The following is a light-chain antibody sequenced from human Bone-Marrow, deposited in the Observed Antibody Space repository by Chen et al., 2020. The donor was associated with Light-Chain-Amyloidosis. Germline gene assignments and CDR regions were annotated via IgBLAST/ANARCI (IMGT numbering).Light chain of an antibody. V-gene: IGLV2-14*01. CDR3: SSFTSSSSYV. J-gene: IGLJ1*01. Sequence: QSALTQPASGSGSPGQSITISCIGTSGDVGTYNNVSWYQQHPGKAPKVMIYAVSNRPSGVSNRFSGSKSGNTASLTISGLQAEDEADYYCSSFTSSSSYVFGPGTKVTVL. CDR1: SGDVGTYNN. CDR2: AVS.